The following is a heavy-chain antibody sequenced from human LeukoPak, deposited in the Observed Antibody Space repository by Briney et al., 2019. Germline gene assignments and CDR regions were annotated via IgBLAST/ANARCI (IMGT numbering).Heavy chain of an antibody. CDR3: AKDGSFMYYYGSGPTGYFDY. CDR2: ISSSGSTI. Sequence: PGGSLRLSCAASGFTFSSYEMNWVRQAPGKGLEWVSYISSSGSTIYYADSVKGRFTISRDNSKNSLYLQMNSLRTEDTALYYCAKDGSFMYYYGSGPTGYFDYWGQGTLVTVSS. D-gene: IGHD3-10*01. V-gene: IGHV3-48*03. CDR1: GFTFSSYE. J-gene: IGHJ4*02.